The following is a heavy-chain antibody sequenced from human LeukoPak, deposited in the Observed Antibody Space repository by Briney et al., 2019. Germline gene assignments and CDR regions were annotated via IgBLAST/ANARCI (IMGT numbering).Heavy chain of an antibody. J-gene: IGHJ4*02. CDR3: IHYGSGSYSTDY. V-gene: IGHV3-73*01. CDR1: GFTFSSYG. Sequence: PGGSLRLSCAASGFTFSSYGMHWVRQASGKGLEWVGRIRTKGNRYATAYAASVKGRFTISRDDSKNTAYLQMNSLKTEDTAVYYCIHYGSGSYSTDYWGQGTLVTVSS. CDR2: IRTKGNRYAT. D-gene: IGHD3-10*01.